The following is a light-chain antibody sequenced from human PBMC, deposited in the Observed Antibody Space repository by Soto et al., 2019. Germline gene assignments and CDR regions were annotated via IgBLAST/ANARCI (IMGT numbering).Light chain of an antibody. Sequence: EIVLTQSPATLPLSPGKRATLSCRASQSISNFLAWYQQKPGQAPRLLIYDASNRATGIPARFSGSGSGTDFTLTISSLEPEDFAVYYCQQRDNLPPWTFGQGTKVDIK. CDR3: QQRDNLPPWT. CDR2: DAS. J-gene: IGKJ1*01. V-gene: IGKV3-11*01. CDR1: QSISNF.